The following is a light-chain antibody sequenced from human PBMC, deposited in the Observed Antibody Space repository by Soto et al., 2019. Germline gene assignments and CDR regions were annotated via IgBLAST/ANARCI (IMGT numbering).Light chain of an antibody. CDR1: QSISSTY. CDR3: QQYRSSPWT. J-gene: IGKJ1*01. Sequence: EIVLTQSPGTLSLTPGERATLSCRASQSISSTYLAWYQHKPGQAPRLLIYGAFSRATGIPDRFSGSGSGTDFTLTISRLEPEDFAVYYCQQYRSSPWTFGQGTRWIS. CDR2: GAF. V-gene: IGKV3-20*01.